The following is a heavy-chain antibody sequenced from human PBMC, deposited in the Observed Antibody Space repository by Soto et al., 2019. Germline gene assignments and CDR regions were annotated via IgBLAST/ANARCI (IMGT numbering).Heavy chain of an antibody. CDR1: GASMSEYF. D-gene: IGHD3-10*01. Sequence: SETLSLTCPVSGASMSEYFWSWIRQSPGKGLEWIGYIYYLGSTDYNPSLKSRVTISVDTSKRQFSLRLTSVTAADTAVYFCARDGYDGSGSPYPAFWGPGTQVTVSS. CDR2: IYYLGST. J-gene: IGHJ4*02. CDR3: ARDGYDGSGSPYPAF. V-gene: IGHV4-59*01.